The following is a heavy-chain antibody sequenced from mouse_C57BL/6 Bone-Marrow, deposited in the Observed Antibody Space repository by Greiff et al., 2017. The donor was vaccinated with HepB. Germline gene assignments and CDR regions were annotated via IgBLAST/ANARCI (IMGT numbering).Heavy chain of an antibody. D-gene: IGHD2-5*01. CDR2: IYPGSGST. J-gene: IGHJ1*03. V-gene: IGHV1-55*01. CDR3: AMCPQWSYSNPSYWYFDV. CDR1: GYTFTSYW. Sequence: QVQLQQSGAELVKPGASVKMSCKASGYTFTSYWITWVKQRPGQGLEWIGDIYPGSGSTNYNEKFKSKATLTVDTSSSTAYMQLSSLTSEDSAVYYCAMCPQWSYSNPSYWYFDVWGTGTTVTVSS.